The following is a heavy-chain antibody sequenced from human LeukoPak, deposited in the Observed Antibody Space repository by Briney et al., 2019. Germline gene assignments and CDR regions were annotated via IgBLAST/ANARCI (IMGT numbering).Heavy chain of an antibody. V-gene: IGHV4-59*01. Sequence: PSETLSLTCTVSGGSISSYYWSWIRQPPGKGLEWIGYIYYSGSTNYNPSLKSRVTISVDTSKNQFSLKLSSVTAADTAVYYCARAAGSGAWFDPWGQGTLVTVSS. D-gene: IGHD6-19*01. CDR1: GGSISSYY. CDR3: ARAAGSGAWFDP. J-gene: IGHJ5*02. CDR2: IYYSGST.